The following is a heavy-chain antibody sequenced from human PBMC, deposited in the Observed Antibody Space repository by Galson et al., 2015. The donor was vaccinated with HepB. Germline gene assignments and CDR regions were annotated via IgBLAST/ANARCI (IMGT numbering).Heavy chain of an antibody. CDR3: AGDDIIADGSY. V-gene: IGHV1-18*04. J-gene: IGHJ4*02. D-gene: IGHD2/OR15-2a*01. Sequence: SVKVSCKASGYTFTKYGISWVRQAPGQGLEWMGWINTYNGDTEYVQKLQGRVTMTTDTFTNTAYMDLTSLTSDDTAMYYCAGDDIIADGSYWGQGTLVTVSS. CDR1: GYTFTKYG. CDR2: INTYNGDT.